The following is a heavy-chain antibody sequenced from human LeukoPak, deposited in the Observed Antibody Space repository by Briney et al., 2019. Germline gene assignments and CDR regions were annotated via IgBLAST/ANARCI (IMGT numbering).Heavy chain of an antibody. V-gene: IGHV4-39*01. D-gene: IGHD1-26*01. Sequence: SETLSLTCAVSDDSIISSDYYWGWIRQPPGKGLEWIGSRYYSGFTYYNPSVKSRVTISVDTSKNQFSLELTSVTAADTAVYYCARLKVGTTHPDYWGQGTLVTVSS. CDR3: ARLKVGTTHPDY. CDR1: DDSIISSDYY. CDR2: RYYSGFT. J-gene: IGHJ4*02.